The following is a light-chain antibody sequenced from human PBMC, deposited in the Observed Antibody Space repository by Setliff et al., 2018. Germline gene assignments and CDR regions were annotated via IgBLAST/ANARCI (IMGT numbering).Light chain of an antibody. CDR2: EVY. J-gene: IGLJ2*01. CDR1: SSDVGSYNY. V-gene: IGLV2-8*01. CDR3: SSFGGSFNFVV. Sequence: QSALAQPPSASGSPGQSVTISCTGTSSDVGSYNYVSWYQQHPGKAPKLIIYEVYRRPSGVPDRFSASKSGNTASLTVSGLQAEDEAEYYCSSFGGSFNFVVFGGGTK.